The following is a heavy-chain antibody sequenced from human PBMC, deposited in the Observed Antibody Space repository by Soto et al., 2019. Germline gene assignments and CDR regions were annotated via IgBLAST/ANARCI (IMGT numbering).Heavy chain of an antibody. V-gene: IGHV4-61*01. D-gene: IGHD3-16*02. Sequence: SETLSLTCTVSGGSVSSGSYYWSWIRQPPGKGLEWIGYIYYSGSTNYNPSLKSRVTISVDTSKNQFSLKLSSVTAADTAVYYCARVRVTFGGVIVLSSWGQGTLVTVSS. CDR3: ARVRVTFGGVIVLSS. CDR2: IYYSGST. J-gene: IGHJ4*02. CDR1: GGSVSSGSYY.